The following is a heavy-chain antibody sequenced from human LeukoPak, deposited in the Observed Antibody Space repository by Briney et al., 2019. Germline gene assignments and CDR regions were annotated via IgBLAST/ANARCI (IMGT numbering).Heavy chain of an antibody. CDR2: ISYDGSNK. Sequence: GGSLRLSCAASGFTFSSYAMHWVRQAPGKGLEWVAVISYDGSNKYYADSVKGRFTISRDNSKNTLYLQMNSLRAEDTAVYYCAKGPDRVSQYYFDYWGQGTLVTVSS. CDR1: GFTFSSYA. CDR3: AKGPDRVSQYYFDY. D-gene: IGHD3-22*01. V-gene: IGHV3-30-3*01. J-gene: IGHJ4*02.